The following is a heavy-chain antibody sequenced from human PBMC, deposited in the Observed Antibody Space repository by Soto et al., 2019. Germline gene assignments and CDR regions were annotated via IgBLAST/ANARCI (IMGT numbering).Heavy chain of an antibody. Sequence: ASVKVSCKASGYTLTSHYIHWVRQAPGQGLEWMGIINPSGGDTTYAQQFQGRVTMTRDTSTRTVCMELSSLRSEDTAVYYCARGGCGGECSFDYWGQGTLVTVSS. J-gene: IGHJ4*02. CDR2: INPSGGDT. V-gene: IGHV1-46*01. CDR1: GYTLTSHY. CDR3: ARGGCGGECSFDY. D-gene: IGHD2-21*01.